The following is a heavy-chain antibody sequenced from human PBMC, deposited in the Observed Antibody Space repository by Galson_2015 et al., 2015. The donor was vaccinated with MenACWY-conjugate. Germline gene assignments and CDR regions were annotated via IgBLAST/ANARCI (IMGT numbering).Heavy chain of an antibody. J-gene: IGHJ6*03. CDR2: ISKSGSPI. Sequence: SLRLSCAASGFTFTGYEFNWVRQAPGKGLEWLSYISKSGSPIYYADSVKGRFTISRDNIKKSLFLEMNSLRAGDTGVYYCARGGTWIHQYSYSMAVWAKG. CDR3: ARGGTWIHQYSYSMAV. V-gene: IGHV3-48*03. CDR1: GFTFTGYE. D-gene: IGHD5-18*01.